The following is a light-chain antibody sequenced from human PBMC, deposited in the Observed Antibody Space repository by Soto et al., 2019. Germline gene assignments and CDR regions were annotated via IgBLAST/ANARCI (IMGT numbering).Light chain of an antibody. Sequence: EIVLTQSPATLSLSPGDRATLSCGASQSVTNNYLAWYQQKPGLAPRLLIYDASYRANGIPDRFSGSGSGTDFTLTISRLEPEDFVVYYCQQYGSSPRTFGQGTKVDIK. CDR2: DAS. V-gene: IGKV3D-20*01. CDR1: QSVTNNY. J-gene: IGKJ1*01. CDR3: QQYGSSPRT.